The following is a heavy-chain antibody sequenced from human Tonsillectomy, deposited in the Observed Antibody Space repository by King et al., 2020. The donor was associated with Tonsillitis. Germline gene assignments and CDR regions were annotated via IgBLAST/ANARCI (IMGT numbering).Heavy chain of an antibody. CDR3: ARNGGSGYEGQFDY. J-gene: IGHJ4*02. Sequence: VQLVESGAEVKKPGSSVKVSCKASADTFNNYAIGWVRQAPGQGLEWMGRIIPILGITNYAEKFQDRVTVTADKSTSTVYMELSSLRSEDTALYYCARNGGSGYEGQFDYWGQGTLVTVSS. V-gene: IGHV1-69*09. D-gene: IGHD5-12*01. CDR2: IIPILGIT. CDR1: ADTFNNYA.